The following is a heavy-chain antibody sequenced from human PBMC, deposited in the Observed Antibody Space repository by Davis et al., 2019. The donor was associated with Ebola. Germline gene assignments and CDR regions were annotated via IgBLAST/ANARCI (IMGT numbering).Heavy chain of an antibody. CDR2: MNPNSGNT. Sequence: ASVKVSCKASGYTFTSYDINWVRQATGQGLEWMGWMNPNSGNTGYAQKFQGRVTITRNTSISTAYMELSRLRSDDTAVYYCARDRIATGTPRGDYYYMDVWGKGTTVTVSS. D-gene: IGHD1-1*01. V-gene: IGHV1-8*03. J-gene: IGHJ6*03. CDR1: GYTFTSYD. CDR3: ARDRIATGTPRGDYYYMDV.